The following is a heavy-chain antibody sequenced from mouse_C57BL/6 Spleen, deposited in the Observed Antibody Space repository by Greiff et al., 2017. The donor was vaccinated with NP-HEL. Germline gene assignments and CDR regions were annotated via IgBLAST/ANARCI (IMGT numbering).Heavy chain of an antibody. CDR2: IYPGSGST. Sequence: QVQLQQPGAELVKPGASVKMSCKASGYTFTSYWITWVKQRPGQGLEWIGDIYPGSGSTNYNEKFKSKATLTVDTSSSTAYMQLSSLTSEDSAFYYCARGGFITTEVMDYWGQGTSVTVSS. CDR1: GYTFTSYW. J-gene: IGHJ4*01. CDR3: ARGGFITTEVMDY. D-gene: IGHD1-1*01. V-gene: IGHV1-55*01.